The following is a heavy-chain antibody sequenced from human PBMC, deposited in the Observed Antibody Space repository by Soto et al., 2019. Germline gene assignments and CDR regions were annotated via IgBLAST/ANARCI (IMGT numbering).Heavy chain of an antibody. CDR2: INAGNGNT. D-gene: IGHD6-13*01. V-gene: IGHV1-3*01. CDR1: GYTFTSYA. CDR3: ARGEGQQLAPTLDWFDP. J-gene: IGHJ5*02. Sequence: ASVQVSCKASGYTFTSYAMHWVRQAPGQRLEWMGWINAGNGNTKYSQKFQGRVTITRDTSASTAYMELSSLRSEDTAVYYCARGEGQQLAPTLDWFDPWGQGTLVTVSS.